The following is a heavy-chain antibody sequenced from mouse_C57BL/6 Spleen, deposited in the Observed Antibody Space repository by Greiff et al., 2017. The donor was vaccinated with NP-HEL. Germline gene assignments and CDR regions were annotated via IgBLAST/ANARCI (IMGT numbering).Heavy chain of an antibody. CDR2: IYPGSGST. CDR1: GYTFTSYW. Sequence: VQLQQPGAELVKPGASVKMSCKASGYTFTSYWITWVKQRPGQGLEWIGDIYPGSGSTNYTEKFKSKATLTVDTSSSTAYMQLSSLTSEDSAVYYCARYDYGAYYAMDYWGQGTSVTVSS. CDR3: ARYDYGAYYAMDY. J-gene: IGHJ4*01. V-gene: IGHV1-55*01. D-gene: IGHD2-4*01.